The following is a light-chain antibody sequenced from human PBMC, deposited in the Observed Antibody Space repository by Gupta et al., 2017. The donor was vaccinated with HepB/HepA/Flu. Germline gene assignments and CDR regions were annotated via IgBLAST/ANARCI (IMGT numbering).Light chain of an antibody. CDR3: QSYDSSLTAHVV. CDR1: SPNNGAGYD. Sequence: QSVLTQPPSVSGAPGQRVTISCTGSSPNNGAGYDVHWYQQLPGTAPKLLIYGNSNRPSGVPDRFSGSKSGTSASLAITGLQAEDEADYYCQSYDSSLTAHVVFGGGTKLTVL. CDR2: GNS. V-gene: IGLV1-40*01. J-gene: IGLJ2*01.